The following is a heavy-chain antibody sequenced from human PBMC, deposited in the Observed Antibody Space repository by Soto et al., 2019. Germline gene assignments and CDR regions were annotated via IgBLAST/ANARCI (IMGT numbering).Heavy chain of an antibody. CDR1: GYTLTELS. V-gene: IGHV1-24*01. CDR3: ATVKVTAGGAGYSGTLVYYYYGMDV. D-gene: IGHD5-12*01. Sequence: ASVKVSCKVSGYTLTELSMHWVRQAPGKGLEWMGGFDPEDGETIYAQKFQGRVTMTEDTSTDTAYMELSSLRSEDTAVYYCATVKVTAGGAGYSGTLVYYYYGMDVWGQGTTVTVSS. CDR2: FDPEDGET. J-gene: IGHJ6*02.